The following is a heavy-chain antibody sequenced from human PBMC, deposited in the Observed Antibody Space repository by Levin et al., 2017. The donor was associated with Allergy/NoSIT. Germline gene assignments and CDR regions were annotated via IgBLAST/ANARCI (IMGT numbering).Heavy chain of an antibody. CDR1: GYTFTDYY. V-gene: IGHV1-46*01. CDR2: INPSGGTT. CDR3: AREAYCGGDCYYGDY. Sequence: ASVKVSCKASGYTFTDYYMHWVRQAPGQGLEWMGMINPSGGTTSYEQKFQGRVTMTRDTSTSTVYMELSSLSSEGTAVYYCAREAYCGGDCYYGDYWGQGTLVTVSS. J-gene: IGHJ4*02. D-gene: IGHD2-21*02.